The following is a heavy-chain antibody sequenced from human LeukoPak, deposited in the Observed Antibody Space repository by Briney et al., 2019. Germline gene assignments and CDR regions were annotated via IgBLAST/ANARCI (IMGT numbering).Heavy chain of an antibody. CDR3: ARQVYYYASGTTYYYYMDV. J-gene: IGHJ6*03. V-gene: IGHV4-39*07. Sequence: SETLSLTCTVSGGSISSSGYYWGWIRQPPGKGLEWIGNIYYVGSTYYNPSLNSRVTISVDTSKNQFSLKLNSVTAADTAIYYCARQVYYYASGTTYYYYMDVWGNGTTVTISS. CDR2: IYYVGST. CDR1: GGSISSSGYY. D-gene: IGHD3-10*01.